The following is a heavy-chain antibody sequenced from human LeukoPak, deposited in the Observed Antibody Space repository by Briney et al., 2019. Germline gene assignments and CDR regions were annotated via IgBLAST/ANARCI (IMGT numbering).Heavy chain of an antibody. D-gene: IGHD3-3*01. CDR1: GFTFSSYA. CDR3: ARNYDFWSGYPEFDY. Sequence: GRSLRLSCAASGFTFSSYAMHWVRQAPGEGLEWVAVISYDGSNKYYADSVKGRFTISRDNSKNTLYLQMNSLRAEDTAVYYCARNYDFWSGYPEFDYWGQGTLVTVSS. J-gene: IGHJ4*02. CDR2: ISYDGSNK. V-gene: IGHV3-30-3*01.